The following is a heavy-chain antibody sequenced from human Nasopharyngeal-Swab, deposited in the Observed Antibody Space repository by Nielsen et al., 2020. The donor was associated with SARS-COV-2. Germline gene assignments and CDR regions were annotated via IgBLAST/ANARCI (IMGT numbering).Heavy chain of an antibody. Sequence: ASVKASCKASGYTFTSYGISWVRQAPGQGLEWMGWISAYNGNTNYAQKLQGRVTMTTDTSTSTAYMELRSLRSDDTAVYYCARGTYYDILTGYYPWDYYGMDVWGQGTTVTVSS. CDR2: ISAYNGNT. D-gene: IGHD3-9*01. V-gene: IGHV1-18*01. J-gene: IGHJ6*02. CDR3: ARGTYYDILTGYYPWDYYGMDV. CDR1: GYTFTSYG.